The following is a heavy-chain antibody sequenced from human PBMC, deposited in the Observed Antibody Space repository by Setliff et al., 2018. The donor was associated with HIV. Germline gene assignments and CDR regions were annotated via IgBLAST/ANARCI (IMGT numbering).Heavy chain of an antibody. D-gene: IGHD4-17*01. CDR2: MNPNSGNT. CDR1: GYTFSSYD. V-gene: IGHV1-8*02. CDR3: ARVRRGSSWTLTTLRTFDY. J-gene: IGHJ4*02. Sequence: ASVKVSCKASGYTFSSYDINWVRQATGQGLEWMGWMNPNSGNTGYAQKFQGRVTMTRSTSISTAYMELSSLRSEDTAVYYCARVRRGSSWTLTTLRTFDYWGQGTLVTVSS.